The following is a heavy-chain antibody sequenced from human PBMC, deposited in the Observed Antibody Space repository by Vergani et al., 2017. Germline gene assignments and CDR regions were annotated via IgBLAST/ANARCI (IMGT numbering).Heavy chain of an antibody. CDR1: GSSISSSSYY. J-gene: IGHJ3*02. V-gene: IGHV4-39*01. CDR3: ARPSYYYDSSGFDAFDI. CDR2: IYYSGST. D-gene: IGHD3-22*01. Sequence: QLQLQESGPGLVKPSETLSLTCTVSGSSISSSSYYWGWIRQPPGKGLVWIGSIYYSGSTYYNPSLKSRVTISVDTSKNQFSLKLSSVTAADTAVYYCARPSYYYDSSGFDAFDIWGQGTMVTVSS.